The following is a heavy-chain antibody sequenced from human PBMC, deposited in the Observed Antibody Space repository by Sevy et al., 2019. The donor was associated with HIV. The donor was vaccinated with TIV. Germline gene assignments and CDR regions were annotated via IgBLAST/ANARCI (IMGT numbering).Heavy chain of an antibody. V-gene: IGHV3-7*01. D-gene: IGHD6-13*01. CDR2: IKQDGSVR. Sequence: GGSLRLSCVASGFTLNSYWMSWVRQAPGKGLEWVANIKQDGSVRYYVDSVKGRFTISRDNARNLVYLQMNSLRVDDTALYYCVRAIAADGSFWGQGTLVTVSS. J-gene: IGHJ4*02. CDR3: VRAIAADGSF. CDR1: GFTLNSYW.